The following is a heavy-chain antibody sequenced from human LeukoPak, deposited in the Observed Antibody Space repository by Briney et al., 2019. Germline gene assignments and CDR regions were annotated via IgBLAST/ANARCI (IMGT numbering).Heavy chain of an antibody. CDR3: ARDKGSMIVNY. J-gene: IGHJ4*02. CDR2: IYYSGST. V-gene: IGHV4-39*02. D-gene: IGHD3-22*01. Sequence: SETLSLTCTVSGGSISSSSYYWGWIRQPPGKGLDWIGSIYYSGSTYYNPSLKSRFTISVDTSKNQFSLKLSSVTAADTAVYYCARDKGSMIVNYWGQGTLVTVSS. CDR1: GGSISSSSYY.